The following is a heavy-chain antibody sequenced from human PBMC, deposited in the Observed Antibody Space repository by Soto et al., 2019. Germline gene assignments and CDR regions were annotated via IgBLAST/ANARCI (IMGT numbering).Heavy chain of an antibody. CDR1: CYTFTSYG. CDR2: ISAYNGNT. D-gene: IGHD6-19*01. Sequence: ASVEVYFNASCYTFTSYGIILVRQAPGQGLEWMGWISAYNGNTNYAQKLQGRVTMTTDTSTSTAYMELRSLRSDDTAVYYCARDIAVAGSYFDYWGQGTLVTVSS. CDR3: ARDIAVAGSYFDY. J-gene: IGHJ4*02. V-gene: IGHV1-18*01.